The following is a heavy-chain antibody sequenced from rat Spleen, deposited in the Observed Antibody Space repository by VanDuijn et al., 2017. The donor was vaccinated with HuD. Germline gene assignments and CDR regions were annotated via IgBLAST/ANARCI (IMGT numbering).Heavy chain of an antibody. D-gene: IGHD1-2*01. CDR3: ARRSWDLPFDY. CDR2: INYDSSDT. J-gene: IGHJ2*01. V-gene: IGHV5-7*01. CDR1: GFTFSDYY. Sequence: EVQLVESGGGLVQPGRSLKLSCAASGFTFSDYYMAWVRQAPKKGLEWVTTINYDSSDTYYRDSVKGRFTISRDNANSTLYLQMDSLRSEDTATYYCARRSWDLPFDYWGQGVMVTVSS.